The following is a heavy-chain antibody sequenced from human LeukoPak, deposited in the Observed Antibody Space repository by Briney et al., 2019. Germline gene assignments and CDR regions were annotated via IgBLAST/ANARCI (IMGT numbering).Heavy chain of an antibody. D-gene: IGHD4-17*01. J-gene: IGHJ3*02. Sequence: SETLSLTCTVSGGSINSYYWSWIRQPPGKGLEWIGYIYDSGSTNYNPSLKSRVTISVDTSKNKFSLKLSTVTAADTAVYYCACLTTVDAFDIWGQGTMVTVSS. CDR2: IYDSGST. CDR3: ACLTTVDAFDI. CDR1: GGSINSYY. V-gene: IGHV4-59*01.